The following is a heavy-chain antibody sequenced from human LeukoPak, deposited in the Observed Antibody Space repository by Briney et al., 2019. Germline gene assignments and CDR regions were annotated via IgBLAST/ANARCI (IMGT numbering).Heavy chain of an antibody. V-gene: IGHV1-8*03. CDR1: GYTFTGYD. CDR2: MNPNSGNT. CDR3: ARGCSSTRCYMDAFDI. D-gene: IGHD2-2*02. Sequence: ASVKVSCKASGYTFTGYDINWVRQATGQGLEWMGWMNPNSGNTGYAQKFQGRVTITRNTSISTAYMELSSLRSEDTAVYYCARGCSSTRCYMDAFDIWGQGTMVTVSS. J-gene: IGHJ3*02.